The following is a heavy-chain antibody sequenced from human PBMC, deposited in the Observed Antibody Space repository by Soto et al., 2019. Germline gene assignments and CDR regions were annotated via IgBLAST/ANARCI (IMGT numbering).Heavy chain of an antibody. CDR3: ARDLLTYYYDSSGPN. CDR2: IWYDGSNK. CDR1: GFTFSSYV. J-gene: IGHJ4*02. Sequence: WGSLRLSCAASGFTFSSYVMHWVRQAPGKGLEWVAVIWYDGSNKYYADSVKGRFTISRDNSKNTLYLQMDSLRAEDTAVYYCARDLLTYYYDSSGPNWGQGTLVTVSS. D-gene: IGHD3-22*01. V-gene: IGHV3-33*01.